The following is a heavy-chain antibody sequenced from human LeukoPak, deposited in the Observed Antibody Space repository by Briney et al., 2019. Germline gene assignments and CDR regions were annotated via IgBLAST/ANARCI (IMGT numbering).Heavy chain of an antibody. CDR2: IYYSGST. J-gene: IGHJ3*02. Sequence: SETLSLTCTVSGGSISSSSYYWGWIRQPPGKGLEWFGSIYYSGSTYYNPSLKSRVTISVDTSKNQFSLKLSSVTAADTAVYYCARPTNCGGDCYSTPDAFDIWGQGTMVTVSS. CDR1: GGSISSSSYY. CDR3: ARPTNCGGDCYSTPDAFDI. V-gene: IGHV4-39*01. D-gene: IGHD2-21*01.